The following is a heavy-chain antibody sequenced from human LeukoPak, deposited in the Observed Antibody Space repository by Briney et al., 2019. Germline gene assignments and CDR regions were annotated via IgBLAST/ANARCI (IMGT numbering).Heavy chain of an antibody. CDR1: GFTFSDYY. CDR2: IDYSGITV. J-gene: IGHJ5*01. CDR3: ARDLYSFYPNWFDS. Sequence: KSGGSLRLSCAASGFTFSDYYMSWIRQAPGKGLEWISYIDYSGITVYYADSVKGRFTISRDNSKNSLYLRMNSLRAEDTAVYYCARDLYSFYPNWFDSWGQGALVTVSS. D-gene: IGHD5-18*01. V-gene: IGHV3-11*04.